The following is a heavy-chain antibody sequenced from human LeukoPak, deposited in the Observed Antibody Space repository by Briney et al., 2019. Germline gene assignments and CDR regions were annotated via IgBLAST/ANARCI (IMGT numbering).Heavy chain of an antibody. CDR2: IYYSGST. D-gene: IGHD3-10*01. Sequence: SETLSLTCTVSGGSISSYYWGWIRQPPGKGLEWIGSIYYSGSTYYNPSLKSRVTISVDTSKNQFSLKLSSVTAADTAVYYCARLPRMVRGVIITSHYYYMDVWGKGTTVTIS. J-gene: IGHJ6*03. V-gene: IGHV4-39*07. CDR3: ARLPRMVRGVIITSHYYYMDV. CDR1: GGSISSYY.